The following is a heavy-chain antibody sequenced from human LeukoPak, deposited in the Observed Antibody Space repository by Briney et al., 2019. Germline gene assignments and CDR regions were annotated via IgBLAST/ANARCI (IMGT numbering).Heavy chain of an antibody. J-gene: IGHJ6*02. CDR1: GDSLSTYY. Sequence: SETLSLTWTVSGDSLSTYYWSWIRQPPGKGLEWIGYIYYSGSTNYNPSLKSRVTISINTSKKQFSLKLRSVTAADTAVYYCARLVVAGIYYGMDVWGQGTTVTVSS. D-gene: IGHD6-19*01. V-gene: IGHV4-59*01. CDR2: IYYSGST. CDR3: ARLVVAGIYYGMDV.